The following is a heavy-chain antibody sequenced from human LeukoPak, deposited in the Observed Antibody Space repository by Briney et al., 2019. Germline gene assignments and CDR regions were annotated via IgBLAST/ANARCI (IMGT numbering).Heavy chain of an antibody. CDR3: ARGYDFWSGYRIDY. Sequence: ASVTVSCKASGYTFTSYGISWVRQAPGQGLEWMGWINPNSGGTNYAQKFQGRVTMTRDTSISTAYMELSRLRSDDTAVYYCARGYDFWSGYRIDYWGQGTLVTVSS. CDR2: INPNSGGT. V-gene: IGHV1-2*02. CDR1: GYTFTSYG. J-gene: IGHJ4*02. D-gene: IGHD3-3*01.